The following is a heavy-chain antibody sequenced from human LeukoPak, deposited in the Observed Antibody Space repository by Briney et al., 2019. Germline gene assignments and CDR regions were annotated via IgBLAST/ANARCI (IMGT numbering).Heavy chain of an antibody. CDR2: IYYSGST. V-gene: IGHV4-59*01. Sequence: PSETLSLTCTVSGGSISSYYWSWIRQPPGKGLGWIGYIYYSGSTNYNPSLKSRVTISVDTSKNQFSLKLSSVTAADTAVYYCARVGGSGSYFRVSNWFDPWGQGTLVTVSS. CDR1: GGSISSYY. J-gene: IGHJ5*02. D-gene: IGHD3-10*01. CDR3: ARVGGSGSYFRVSNWFDP.